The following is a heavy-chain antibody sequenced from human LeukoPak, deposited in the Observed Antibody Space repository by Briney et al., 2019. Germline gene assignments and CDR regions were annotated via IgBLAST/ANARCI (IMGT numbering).Heavy chain of an antibody. CDR2: ISSSSSTI. J-gene: IGHJ4*02. Sequence: RSGGSLRLSCAASGFTLGSYTMNWVRQAPGKGLEWVSYISSSSSTIQYADSVKGRFTISRDNAENSLYLQMNSLGVEDTAVYYCARAVISIFDNWGREPWSPSPQ. CDR1: GFTLGSYT. D-gene: IGHD3-3*02. V-gene: IGHV3-48*01. CDR3: ARAVISIFDN.